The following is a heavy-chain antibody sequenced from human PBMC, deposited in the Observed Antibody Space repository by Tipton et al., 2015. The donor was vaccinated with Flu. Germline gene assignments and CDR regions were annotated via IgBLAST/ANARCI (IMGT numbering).Heavy chain of an antibody. CDR2: IYYSGST. CDR1: GGSISSYY. CDR3: ARASRRLRLGELSSSYYFDY. Sequence: GLVKPSETLSLTCTVSGGSISSYYWSWIRQPPGKGLEWIGYIYYSGSTNYNPSLKSRVTISVDTSKNQFSLKLSSVTAADTAVYYCARASRRLRLGELSSSYYFDYWGQGTLVTVSS. D-gene: IGHD3-16*02. J-gene: IGHJ4*02. V-gene: IGHV4-59*01.